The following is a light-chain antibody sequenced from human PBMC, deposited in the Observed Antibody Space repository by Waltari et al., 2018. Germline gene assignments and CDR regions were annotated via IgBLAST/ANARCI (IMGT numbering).Light chain of an antibody. CDR1: QVISNY. Sequence: DIQMTQSPSSLSASVGDRVTITCRASQVISNYLAWYQKKPGKVPKILIYEADILQAGVPSRFSGSGSERDFTLTISRLQPEDAAIYYCQKYNSAPRTFGQGTKVEIK. CDR2: EAD. V-gene: IGKV1-27*01. J-gene: IGKJ1*01. CDR3: QKYNSAPRT.